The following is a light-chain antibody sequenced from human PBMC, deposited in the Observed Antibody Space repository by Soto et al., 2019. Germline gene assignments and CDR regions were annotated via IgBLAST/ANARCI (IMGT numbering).Light chain of an antibody. V-gene: IGLV1-40*01. CDR3: QSYDSSLSGYV. CDR2: GNS. CDR1: RSHIGAGYD. Sequence: SVLPQPPPVSGAPGQRVTIPFTGSRSHIGAGYDVHWYQQLPGTAPKLLIYGNSNRPSGVPDRFSGSKSGTSASLAITGLQAEDEADYYCQSYDSSLSGYVFGTGTKVTVL. J-gene: IGLJ1*01.